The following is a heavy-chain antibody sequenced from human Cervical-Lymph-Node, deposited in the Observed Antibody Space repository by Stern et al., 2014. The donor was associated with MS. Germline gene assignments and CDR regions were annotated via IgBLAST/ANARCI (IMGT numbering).Heavy chain of an antibody. J-gene: IGHJ6*02. CDR3: ASPDYGGNSDYYYYGMDV. D-gene: IGHD4-23*01. V-gene: IGHV1-69*01. CDR1: GGTFSSYA. Sequence: DQLVESGAEVKKPGSSVKVSCKASGGTFSSYAISWVRQAPGQGLEWMGGIIPIFGTANYAQKFQGRVTITADESTSTAYMELSSLRSEDTAVYYCASPDYGGNSDYYYYGMDVWGQGTTVTVSS. CDR2: IIPIFGTA.